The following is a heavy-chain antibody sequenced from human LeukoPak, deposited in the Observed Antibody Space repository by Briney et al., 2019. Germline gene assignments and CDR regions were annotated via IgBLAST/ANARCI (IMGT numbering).Heavy chain of an antibody. CDR2: ISSSGSTK. CDR3: ARDATTAVGWVYMDV. J-gene: IGHJ6*03. Sequence: GGSLRLSCAASGFTFSSYEMNWVRQAPGKGLEWLSHISSSGSTKYYANSVKGRFTISRDNAKNLVYLQMNSLTAEDTGLYYCARDATTAVGWVYMDVWGKGTTVTISS. D-gene: IGHD6-13*01. CDR1: GFTFSSYE. V-gene: IGHV3-48*03.